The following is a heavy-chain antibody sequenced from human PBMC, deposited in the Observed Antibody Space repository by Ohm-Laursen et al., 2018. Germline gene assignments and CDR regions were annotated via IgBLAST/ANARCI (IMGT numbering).Heavy chain of an antibody. CDR3: ARAGYCSSTSCYGWFDP. V-gene: IGHV4-59*01. CDR2: IYYSGST. CDR1: GGSISSYY. Sequence: GTLSLTCTVSGGSISSYYWSWIRQPPGKGLEWIGYIYYSGSTNYNPSLKSRVTISVDTSKNQFSLKLSSVTAADTAVYYCARAGYCSSTSCYGWFDPWGQGTLVTVSS. D-gene: IGHD2-2*01. J-gene: IGHJ5*02.